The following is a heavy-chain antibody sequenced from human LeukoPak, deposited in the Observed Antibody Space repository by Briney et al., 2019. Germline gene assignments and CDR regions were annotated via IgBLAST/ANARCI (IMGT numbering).Heavy chain of an antibody. CDR2: IRYDGSNK. Sequence: GGSLRLSCAASGFTFSGYGMHWVRQAPGKGLEWVAFIRYDGSNKYYADSVKGRFTISRDNSKNTLYLQMNSLRAEDTAVYYCAKDGDFWSGPSAHYYYYMDVWGKGTTVTVSS. V-gene: IGHV3-30*02. CDR1: GFTFSGYG. J-gene: IGHJ6*03. D-gene: IGHD3-3*01. CDR3: AKDGDFWSGPSAHYYYYMDV.